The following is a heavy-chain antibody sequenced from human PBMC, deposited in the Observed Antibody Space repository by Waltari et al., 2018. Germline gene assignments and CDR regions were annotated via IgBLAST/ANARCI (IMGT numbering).Heavy chain of an antibody. V-gene: IGHV3-9*01. CDR1: GFTFDDYA. CDR2: INWKSGGV. CDR3: AKDMVSDYYAAGTYGLDV. Sequence: LVESGGGLVESGRSLRLSCAASGFTFDDYAMHWVRKRPGKGVEWVSGINWKSGGVKCGDSLRGRFTISRDTAKNSLYLYIETLTTEDTALYFCAKDMVSDYYAAGTYGLDVWGQGTTVTVSS. J-gene: IGHJ6*02. D-gene: IGHD3-10*01.